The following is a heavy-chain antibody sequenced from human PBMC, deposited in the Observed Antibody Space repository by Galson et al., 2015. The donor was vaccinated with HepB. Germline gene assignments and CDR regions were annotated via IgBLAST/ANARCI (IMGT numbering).Heavy chain of an antibody. J-gene: IGHJ4*02. V-gene: IGHV3-23*01. Sequence: SLRLSCAASGFPFSSCDMNWVRQAPGQGLEGVSGIRYNGGSTYYADSVKGRFTISRVNSRNTVYLQMNSLRAEDTDIYYCAKVNWNLGRDFWGQGTLVTVSS. D-gene: IGHD1-1*01. CDR1: GFPFSSCD. CDR3: AKVNWNLGRDF. CDR2: IRYNGGST.